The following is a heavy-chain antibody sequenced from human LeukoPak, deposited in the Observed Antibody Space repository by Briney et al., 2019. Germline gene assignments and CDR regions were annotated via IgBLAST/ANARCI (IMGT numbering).Heavy chain of an antibody. J-gene: IGHJ4*02. CDR3: ARGGDYGSLWY. Sequence: GAAVNVSCKASGYTFTSYGMSGVRQAPGQGVEWMGWISAYNGNTNYAQKLQGRVTMTTDTSTSTAYMELRSLRSDDTAVYYCARGGDYGSLWYWGQGTLVTVSS. CDR1: GYTFTSYG. V-gene: IGHV1-18*01. CDR2: ISAYNGNT. D-gene: IGHD4-17*01.